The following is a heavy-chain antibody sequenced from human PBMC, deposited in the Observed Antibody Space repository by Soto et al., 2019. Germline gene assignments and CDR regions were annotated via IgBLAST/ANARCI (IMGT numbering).Heavy chain of an antibody. D-gene: IGHD3-3*01. CDR3: ARFFGNAFDV. CDR2: IYYDGTP. V-gene: IGHV4-39*02. CDR1: GGSISTDSYN. J-gene: IGHJ3*01. Sequence: QLQLQESGPGLVKPSETLSLTCSVSGGSISTDSYNWDWIRQSPGKGLAWIGTIYYDGTPSYNPSLKSQVTISVDTSMNHFSLKVKSVTAADTAMYYCARFFGNAFDVWGQGTMVKVSS.